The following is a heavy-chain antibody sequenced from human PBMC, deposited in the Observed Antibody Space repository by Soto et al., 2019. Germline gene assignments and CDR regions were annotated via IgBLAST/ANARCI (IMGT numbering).Heavy chain of an antibody. CDR3: AREDSISYFDY. J-gene: IGHJ4*02. CDR1: GFTFSTYP. V-gene: IGHV3-30*04. CDR2: ISYDGRNK. Sequence: QVHLVESGGGVVQPGRSLRLSCAASGFTFSTYPMHWVRQAPGKGLQWVAAISYDGRNKYYSDSVKGRFTISRDNSKNMVNLEMNGLRPEDTSVYYCAREDSISYFDYWGQGTLVTVS. D-gene: IGHD6-13*01.